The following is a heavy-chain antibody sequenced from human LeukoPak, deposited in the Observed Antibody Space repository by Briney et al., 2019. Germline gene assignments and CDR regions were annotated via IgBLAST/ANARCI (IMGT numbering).Heavy chain of an antibody. CDR2: ISSSGSST. CDR1: GFSFSSYT. V-gene: IGHV3-48*04. CDR3: AREDGSQLDY. D-gene: IGHD1-26*01. Sequence: GGSLRLSCAASGFSFSSYTMAWVRQTPGKGLEWVSYISSSGSSTYYADSVKGRFTISRDNAKSSLCLQMDSLRAGDTAVYYCAREDGSQLDYWGRGTLVTVSS. J-gene: IGHJ4*02.